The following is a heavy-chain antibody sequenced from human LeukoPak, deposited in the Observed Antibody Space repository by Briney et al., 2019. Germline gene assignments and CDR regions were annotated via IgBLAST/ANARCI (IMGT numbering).Heavy chain of an antibody. CDR2: INPNSGGT. J-gene: IGHJ4*02. D-gene: IGHD6-6*01. V-gene: IGHV1-2*06. CDR3: ARGKIAARPDPFDY. CDR1: GYTFTGYY. Sequence: GASVKVSCKASGYTFTGYYMHWVRQAPGQGLEWMGRINPNSGGTNYAQKFQGRVTMTRDTSISTAYMELSRLRSDDTAVYYCARGKIAARPDPFDYWGQGTLVTVSS.